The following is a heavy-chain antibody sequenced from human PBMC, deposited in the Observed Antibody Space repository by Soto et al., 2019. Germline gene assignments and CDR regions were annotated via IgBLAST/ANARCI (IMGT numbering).Heavy chain of an antibody. Sequence: SETLSLTCAVYGWSFSGYYWSWIRQPPGKGLEWIGEINHSGSTNYNPSLKSRVTISVDTSKNQFSLKLSSVTAADTAVYYCARVLTYYYDSSGYYDLWGQGTLVTVSS. CDR2: INHSGST. CDR1: GWSFSGYY. V-gene: IGHV4-34*01. J-gene: IGHJ5*02. CDR3: ARVLTYYYDSSGYYDL. D-gene: IGHD3-22*01.